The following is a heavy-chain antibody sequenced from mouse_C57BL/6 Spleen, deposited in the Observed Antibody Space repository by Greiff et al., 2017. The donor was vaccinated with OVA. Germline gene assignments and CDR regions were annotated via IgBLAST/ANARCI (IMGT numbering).Heavy chain of an antibody. Sequence: QVQLQQPGAELVMPGASVKLSCKASGYTFTSYWMHWVKQRPGQGLEWIGKIDPSDSYTNYNQKFKGKSTLTVDKSSSTAYMQLSSLTSEDSAVYYCARGNYGYFDVWGTGTTVTVSS. CDR1: GYTFTSYW. CDR2: IDPSDSYT. V-gene: IGHV1-69*01. J-gene: IGHJ1*03. CDR3: ARGNYGYFDV.